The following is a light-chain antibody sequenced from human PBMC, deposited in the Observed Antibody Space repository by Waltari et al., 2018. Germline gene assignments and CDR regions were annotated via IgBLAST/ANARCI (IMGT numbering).Light chain of an antibody. Sequence: QSALTQPPSASGSPGQSVTISCTGTSSDVGGYNYVSWYQQHPGKAPKLLIYGVDKRPPGVLARFSGPKAGNTASLTVSGLQAEDGADYYRNSYSGSNNLGVFGGGTKLTVL. CDR3: NSYSGSNNLGV. V-gene: IGLV2-8*01. CDR2: GVD. CDR1: SSDVGGYNY. J-gene: IGLJ3*02.